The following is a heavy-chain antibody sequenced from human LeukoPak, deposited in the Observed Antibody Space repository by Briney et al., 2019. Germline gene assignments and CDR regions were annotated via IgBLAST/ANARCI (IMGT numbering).Heavy chain of an antibody. CDR1: GYTFTSYG. Sequence: ASVKVSCKASGYTFTSYGISWVRQAPGQGLEWMGWISAYNGNTNYAQKLQGRVTMTTDTSTSTAYMELRSLRSDDTAVYYCARGAHIYDILTGSDRGYYFDYWGQGTLVTVSS. CDR3: ARGAHIYDILTGSDRGYYFDY. D-gene: IGHD3-9*01. J-gene: IGHJ4*02. CDR2: ISAYNGNT. V-gene: IGHV1-18*01.